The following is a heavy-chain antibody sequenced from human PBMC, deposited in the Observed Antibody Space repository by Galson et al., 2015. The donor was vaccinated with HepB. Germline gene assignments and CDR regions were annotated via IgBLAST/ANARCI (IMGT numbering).Heavy chain of an antibody. V-gene: IGHV3-15*01. CDR2: IKSKTDGGTT. J-gene: IGHJ4*02. Sequence: LRLSCAASGFTFSNAWMSWVRQAPGKGLEWVGRIKSKTDGGTTDYAAPVKGRFTISRDDSTDTMYLQMNSLKSDDTAVYYCTTHRDYSSSAGFDYWGQGTLVTVSS. CDR3: TTHRDYSSSAGFDY. D-gene: IGHD6-6*01. CDR1: GFTFSNAW.